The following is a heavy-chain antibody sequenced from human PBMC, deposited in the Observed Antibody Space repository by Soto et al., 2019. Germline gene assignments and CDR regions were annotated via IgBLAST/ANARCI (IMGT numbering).Heavy chain of an antibody. V-gene: IGHV4-30-2*01. D-gene: IGHD3-16*01. CDR2: IYHSGST. CDR3: ARVMGDWGTYYYYYGMDV. Sequence: SETLSLTCAVSGGSISSGGYSWSWIRQPPGKGLEWIGYIYHSGSTYYNPSLKSRVTISVDRSKNQFSLKLSSVTAADTAVYYCARVMGDWGTYYYYYGMDVWGQGTTVTVSS. J-gene: IGHJ6*02. CDR1: GGSISSGGYS.